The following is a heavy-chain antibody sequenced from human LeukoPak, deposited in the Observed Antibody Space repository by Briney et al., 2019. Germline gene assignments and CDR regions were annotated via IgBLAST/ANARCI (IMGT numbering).Heavy chain of an antibody. J-gene: IGHJ4*02. V-gene: IGHV1-2*02. CDR3: ARDGAYQLLVFDY. CDR1: GYTFTCYY. Sequence: GASVKVSCKASGYTFTCYYMHWVRQAPGQGLEWMGWINPNSGGTNYAQKFQGRVTMTRDTSISTAYMELSRLRSDDTAVYYCARDGAYQLLVFDYWGQGTLVTVSS. CDR2: INPNSGGT. D-gene: IGHD2-2*01.